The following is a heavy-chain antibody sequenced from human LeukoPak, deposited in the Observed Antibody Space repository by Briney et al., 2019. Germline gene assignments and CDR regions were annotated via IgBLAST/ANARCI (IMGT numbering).Heavy chain of an antibody. J-gene: IGHJ4*02. CDR1: EFAFSNYW. D-gene: IGHD1-1*01. Sequence: GGSLRLSCAASEFAFSNYWMNWVCQAPGKGLEWVSRINSDGSSISYADSVKGRFTISRDNAKNTLYLQMNSLRPEDTAVYYCTRGKNWFDYWGRGTLVTVSS. CDR3: TRGKNWFDY. V-gene: IGHV3-74*01. CDR2: INSDGSSI.